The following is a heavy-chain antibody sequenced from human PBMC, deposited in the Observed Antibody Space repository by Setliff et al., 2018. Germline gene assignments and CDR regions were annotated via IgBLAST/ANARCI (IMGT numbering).Heavy chain of an antibody. V-gene: IGHV3-33*06. Sequence: PGGSLRLSCAASGFTFSSYGMHWVRQAPGKGLAWVAVIWYDGSNKYYADSVKGRFTISRDNSKNTLYLQMNSLRAEDTAVYYCAKISCSGGSCYPDYWGQGTLVTVSS. J-gene: IGHJ4*02. CDR2: IWYDGSNK. CDR1: GFTFSSYG. D-gene: IGHD2-15*01. CDR3: AKISCSGGSCYPDY.